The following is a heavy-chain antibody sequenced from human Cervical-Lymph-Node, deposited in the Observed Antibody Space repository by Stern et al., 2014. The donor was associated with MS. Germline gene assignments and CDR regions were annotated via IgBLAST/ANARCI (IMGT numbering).Heavy chain of an antibody. V-gene: IGHV4-59*02. CDR1: GGSVSQYF. J-gene: IGHJ4*01. CDR3: ASGFSLAWEVHRY. D-gene: IGHD1-26*01. CDR2: IYHTGDI. Sequence: QVQLQESGPGLVKPSETLSLTCTFSGGSVSQYFWSWIRQPPGKGLEWIGYIYHTGDIKYNPSLNSRVTISTGTSKNQFSLKLTSMTAADTAVYYCASGFSLAWEVHRYWGHGTLVTVSS.